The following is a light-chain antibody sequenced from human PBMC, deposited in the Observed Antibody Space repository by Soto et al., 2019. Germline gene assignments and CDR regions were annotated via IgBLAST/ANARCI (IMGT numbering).Light chain of an antibody. V-gene: IGKV3-15*01. CDR2: DTS. J-gene: IGKJ4*01. CDR3: QAPDSARLA. CDR1: QVIGDT. Sequence: EVVMRQSPATLSVSPGEGATLSCRAGQVIGDTLAWYQHKPGQTPRLLIYDTSTRATGVPTRFSGSRSGAEFTLHINGRQSGDVAVYYCQAPDSARLAFAGGTKGDIK.